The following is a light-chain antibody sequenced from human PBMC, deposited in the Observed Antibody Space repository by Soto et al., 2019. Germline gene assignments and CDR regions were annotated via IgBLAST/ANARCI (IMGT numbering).Light chain of an antibody. CDR3: SACDDSLNGSV. J-gene: IGLJ3*02. CDR1: SSDIGSNT. Sequence: QSVLSQPPSASGTPGQRVTISWSGSSSDIGSNTMSWYQQLPGTAPKLLMFTNSKQHSGVPDRFSGSKSGTSASLAISVLQSEDEDDYYCSACDDSLNGSVFGGGTKLTVL. V-gene: IGLV1-44*01. CDR2: TNS.